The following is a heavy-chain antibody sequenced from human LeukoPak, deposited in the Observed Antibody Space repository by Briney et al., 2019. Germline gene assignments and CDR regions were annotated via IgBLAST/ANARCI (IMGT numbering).Heavy chain of an antibody. D-gene: IGHD3-22*01. CDR1: GGSISSYY. Sequence: SETLSLTCTVSGGSISSYYWSWIRQPAGKGLEWIGRIYTSGSTNYNPSLKSRVTMSVDTSKNQFSLKLSSVTAADTAVYYCARSTYDSSGYYYFDYWGQGTQVTVSS. CDR2: IYTSGST. CDR3: ARSTYDSSGYYYFDY. J-gene: IGHJ4*02. V-gene: IGHV4-4*07.